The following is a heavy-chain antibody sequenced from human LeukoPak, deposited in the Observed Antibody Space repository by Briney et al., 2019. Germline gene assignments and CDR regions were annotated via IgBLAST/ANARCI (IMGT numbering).Heavy chain of an antibody. D-gene: IGHD4-23*01. V-gene: IGHV4-61*08. J-gene: IGHJ4*02. CDR1: GGSISSGGYY. CDR2: IYYSGST. CDR3: ARVERLQWYHFDY. Sequence: SETLSLTCTVSGGSISSGGYYWSWIRQPPGKGLEWIGYIYYSGSTNYHPSLKSRVTISVDTSKNQFSLNLRSVTAADTAVYYCARVERLQWYHFDYWGQGTLVTVSS.